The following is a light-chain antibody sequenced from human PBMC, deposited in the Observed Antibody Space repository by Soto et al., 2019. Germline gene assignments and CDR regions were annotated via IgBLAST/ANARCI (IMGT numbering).Light chain of an antibody. CDR3: QQYGSSIT. CDR1: QSVSYY. J-gene: IGKJ5*01. V-gene: IGKV3-20*01. CDR2: GTS. Sequence: EIVLTQSPGTLSLSPGERATLSCRASQSVSYYLAWYQHKPGQAPRLLIYGTSSRATGIPDRFSGSGSGTDFTLTISRLEPEDFAVYYCQQYGSSITFGQGTRLEI.